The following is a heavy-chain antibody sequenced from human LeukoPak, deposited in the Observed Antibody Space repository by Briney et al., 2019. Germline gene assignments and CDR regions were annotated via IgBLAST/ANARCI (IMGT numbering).Heavy chain of an antibody. CDR3: ARGGASGSYSPSAFDI. Sequence: GGSLRLSCAASGFTFSSYAMHWVRQAPGKGLEWVAVISYDGSNKYYADSVKGRFTISRDNSKNTLYLQMNSLRAEDTAVYYCARGGASGSYSPSAFDIWGQGTMVTVSS. D-gene: IGHD1-26*01. V-gene: IGHV3-30-3*01. CDR2: ISYDGSNK. CDR1: GFTFSSYA. J-gene: IGHJ3*02.